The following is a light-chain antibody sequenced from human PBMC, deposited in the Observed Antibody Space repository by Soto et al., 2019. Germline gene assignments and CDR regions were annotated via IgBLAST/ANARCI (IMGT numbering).Light chain of an antibody. CDR3: QQSNSYPVT. Sequence: DIQMTQSPSTLSASVGDRVTITCRASQSLSSWLAWYQQKPGKAPKLLIYDASSLESGVPSRFSGSGSGTDYTLTISSLQPDDFASYYCQQSNSYPVTFGGGTRVEIK. CDR1: QSLSSW. CDR2: DAS. V-gene: IGKV1-5*01. J-gene: IGKJ4*01.